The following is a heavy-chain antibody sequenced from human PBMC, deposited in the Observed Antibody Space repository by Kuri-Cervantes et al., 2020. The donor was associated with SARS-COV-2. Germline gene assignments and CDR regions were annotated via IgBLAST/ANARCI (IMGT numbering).Heavy chain of an antibody. Sequence: GGSLRLSCAASGFTFSSYSMNWVRQAPGKGLEWVSSISSNSSYIYYADSVKGRFTISRDNAKNSLYLQMNSLRAEDTAVYYCARDADTIFGVDEFFDYWGQGTLVTVSS. J-gene: IGHJ4*02. CDR2: ISSNSSYI. V-gene: IGHV3-21*01. CDR3: ARDADTIFGVDEFFDY. CDR1: GFTFSSYS. D-gene: IGHD3-3*01.